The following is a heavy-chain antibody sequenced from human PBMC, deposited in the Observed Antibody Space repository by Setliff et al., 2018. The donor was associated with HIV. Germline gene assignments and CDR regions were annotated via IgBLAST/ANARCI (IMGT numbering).Heavy chain of an antibody. CDR3: ARGRDDYNYDPFDI. J-gene: IGHJ3*02. CDR1: GYAISSGYY. D-gene: IGHD4-4*01. V-gene: IGHV4-34*01. Sequence: PSETLSLTCAVSGYAISSGYYWSWIRQPPGKGLEWIGEVNHSGSTNYNPSLKSRVTISVDTSKNQFSLKLSSVTAADTAVYYCARGRDDYNYDPFDIWGQGTMVTVSS. CDR2: VNHSGST.